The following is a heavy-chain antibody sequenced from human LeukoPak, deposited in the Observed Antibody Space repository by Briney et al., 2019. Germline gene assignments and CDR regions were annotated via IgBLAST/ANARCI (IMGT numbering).Heavy chain of an antibody. V-gene: IGHV3-74*01. CDR3: AVSNGGYGP. CDR2: INSDGTTT. D-gene: IGHD5-12*01. CDR1: AFNFTAYW. J-gene: IGHJ5*02. Sequence: GGSLRLSCASSAFNFTAYWMHWVRQDPRQGLLWVARINSDGTTTNYADSVKGRFTISRDNAKNTMFLQMNSLRAEDTAVYFCAVSNGGYGPWGQGALVTVSS.